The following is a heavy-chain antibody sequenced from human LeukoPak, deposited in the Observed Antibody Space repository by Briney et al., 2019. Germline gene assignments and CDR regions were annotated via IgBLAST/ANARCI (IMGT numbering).Heavy chain of an antibody. CDR3: ASLMYSSSWYYYYYGMDV. J-gene: IGHJ6*02. CDR2: INHSGST. Sequence: SETLSLTCAVYGGSFSGYYWSWLRQPPGKGLEWIGEINHSGSTNYNPSLKSRVTISVDTSKNQFSLKLSSVTAADTAVYYCASLMYSSSWYYYYYGMDVWGQGTTVTVSS. CDR1: GGSFSGYY. V-gene: IGHV4-34*01. D-gene: IGHD6-13*01.